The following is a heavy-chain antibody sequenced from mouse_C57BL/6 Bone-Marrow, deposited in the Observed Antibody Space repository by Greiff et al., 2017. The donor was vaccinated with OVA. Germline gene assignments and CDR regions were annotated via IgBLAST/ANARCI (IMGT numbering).Heavy chain of an antibody. J-gene: IGHJ2*01. V-gene: IGHV14-4*01. CDR1: GFNIKDDY. CDR2: IDPKNGNT. Sequence: EVQLKQSGAELVRPGASVKLSCTASGFNIKDDYMHWVKRRPEQGLEWIGWIDPKNGNTEYASKFQGKATITADTSSNTAYLQLSSLTSEDTAVYYCTTWDYDPGYWGQGTTLTVSS. CDR3: TTWDYDPGY. D-gene: IGHD2-4*01.